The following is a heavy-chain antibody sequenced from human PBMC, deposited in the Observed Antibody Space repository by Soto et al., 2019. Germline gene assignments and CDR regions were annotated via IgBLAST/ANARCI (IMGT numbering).Heavy chain of an antibody. CDR2: INHSGST. CDR3: ARGVYSGYDARHFDY. D-gene: IGHD5-12*01. Sequence: SETLSLTCAVYGGSFSGYYWSWIRQPPGKGLEWIGEINHSGSTNYNPSLKSRVTISVDTSKNQFSPKLSSVTAADTAVYYCARGVYSGYDARHFDYWGQGTLVTVSS. J-gene: IGHJ4*02. CDR1: GGSFSGYY. V-gene: IGHV4-34*01.